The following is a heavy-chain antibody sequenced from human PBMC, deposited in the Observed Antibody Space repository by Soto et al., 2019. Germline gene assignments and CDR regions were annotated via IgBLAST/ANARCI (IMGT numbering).Heavy chain of an antibody. Sequence: EVQLVESGGGLILPGGSLRLSCAASGFTFNTHWMHWVRQAPGKGLVWVSRINSDGSITDYADSVKGRFSISRDNPQNTLYLHMNSLSPEDTAVYYCARAMTSVGAAARGDFWGQGTLVTVSS. V-gene: IGHV3-74*01. CDR2: INSDGSIT. J-gene: IGHJ4*02. CDR3: ARAMTSVGAAARGDF. D-gene: IGHD2-15*01. CDR1: GFTFNTHW.